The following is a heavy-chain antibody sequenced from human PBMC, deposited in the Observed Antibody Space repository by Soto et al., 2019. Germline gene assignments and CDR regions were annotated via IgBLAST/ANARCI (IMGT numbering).Heavy chain of an antibody. V-gene: IGHV3-30*18. CDR1: GFSFSSYV. Sequence: GGSLRLSCAASGFSFSSYVIHWVRQAPGKGLEWVAVISYDGSNKYYADSVKGRFTISRDNSKNTLYLQMNSLRAEDTAVYYCAKKNRGYYYDSSSIDYWGQGTLVTVSS. CDR3: AKKNRGYYYDSSSIDY. CDR2: ISYDGSNK. D-gene: IGHD3-22*01. J-gene: IGHJ4*02.